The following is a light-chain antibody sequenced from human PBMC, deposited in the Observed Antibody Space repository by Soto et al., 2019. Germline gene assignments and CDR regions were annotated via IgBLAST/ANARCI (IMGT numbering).Light chain of an antibody. V-gene: IGKV3-20*01. CDR2: ETS. Sequence: EILLTQSPGTLSLSPGDRATLSCRASQTVSNIYLVWYQQRPGQAPRLLIYETSIRASGIPDRFSGSGYGTDFTLTISRLEPEDFAVYWCQQFGTSPYTFGQGTKVEIK. CDR1: QTVSNIY. J-gene: IGKJ2*01. CDR3: QQFGTSPYT.